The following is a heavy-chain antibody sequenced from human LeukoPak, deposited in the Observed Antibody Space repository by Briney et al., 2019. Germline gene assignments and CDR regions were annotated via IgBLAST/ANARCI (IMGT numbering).Heavy chain of an antibody. Sequence: SETLSLTCTVSGGSISSESYYWGWIRQPPGKGLEWIGSIYYSGSTYYTPSLKNRATISLDTSKNQISLRLRSVTAADTAVYYCARDEVSTSKVDYWGQGTLVTVSS. D-gene: IGHD5/OR15-5a*01. V-gene: IGHV4-39*07. CDR1: GGSISSESYY. CDR3: ARDEVSTSKVDY. CDR2: IYYSGST. J-gene: IGHJ4*02.